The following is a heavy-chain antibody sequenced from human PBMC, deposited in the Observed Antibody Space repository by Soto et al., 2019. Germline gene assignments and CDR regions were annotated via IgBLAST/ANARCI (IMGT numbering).Heavy chain of an antibody. CDR2: ISSSSSYT. J-gene: IGHJ4*02. CDR3: ARTPDVLRYFDWLSDFDY. CDR1: GFTFSSYA. Sequence: PWGSLRLSCAASGFTFSSYAMSWIRQAPGKGLEWVSYISSSSSYTNYADSVKGRFTISRDNAKNSLYLQMNSLRAEDTAVYYCARTPDVLRYFDWLSDFDYWGQGTLVTVSS. D-gene: IGHD3-9*01. V-gene: IGHV3-11*03.